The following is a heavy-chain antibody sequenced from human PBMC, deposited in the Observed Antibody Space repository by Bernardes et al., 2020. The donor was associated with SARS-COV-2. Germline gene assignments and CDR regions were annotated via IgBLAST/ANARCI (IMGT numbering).Heavy chain of an antibody. CDR2: SNPDGSST. D-gene: IGHD2-8*01. CDR1: GFIISSHW. V-gene: IGHV3-74*01. CDR3: ARDLGYCTNGVCSP. J-gene: IGHJ5*02. Sequence: GGSLRLSCAASGFIISSHWMHWVRQAPGKGLVWVSRSNPDGSSTSYADSVKGRFTISRDNAKNTLYLQMSSLRAEDMALYYCARDLGYCTNGVCSPWGQGTLVTVSS.